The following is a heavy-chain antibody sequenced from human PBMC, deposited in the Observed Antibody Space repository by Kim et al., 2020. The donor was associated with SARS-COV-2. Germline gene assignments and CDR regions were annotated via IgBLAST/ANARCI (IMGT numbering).Heavy chain of an antibody. D-gene: IGHD3-9*01. CDR1: GGSISSGGYY. J-gene: IGHJ4*02. CDR2: IYYSGST. V-gene: IGHV4-31*03. Sequence: SETLSLTCTVSGGSISSGGYYWSWIRQHPGKGLEWIGYIYYSGSTYYNPSLKSRVTISVDTSKNQFSLRLSSVTAADTAVYYCARVGYDILTGYYPIDYWVQGTLVTVSS. CDR3: ARVGYDILTGYYPIDY.